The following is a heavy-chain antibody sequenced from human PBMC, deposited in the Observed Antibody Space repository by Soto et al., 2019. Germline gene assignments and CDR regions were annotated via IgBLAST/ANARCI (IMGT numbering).Heavy chain of an antibody. CDR2: IKQDGSEK. CDR1: GFTFSSYW. D-gene: IGHD3-9*01. CDR3: ARDPYDILTGNYYYYGMDV. J-gene: IGHJ6*02. V-gene: IGHV3-7*03. Sequence: VGSLRLSCAASGFTFSSYWMSWVRQAPGKGLEWVANIKQDGSEKYYVDSVKGRFTISRDNAKNSLYLQMNSLRAEDTAVYYCARDPYDILTGNYYYYGMDVWGQGTTVTVSS.